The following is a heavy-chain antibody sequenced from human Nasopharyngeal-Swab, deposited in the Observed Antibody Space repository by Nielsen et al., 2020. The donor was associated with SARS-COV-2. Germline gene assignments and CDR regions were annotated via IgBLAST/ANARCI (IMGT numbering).Heavy chain of an antibody. D-gene: IGHD1-1*01. CDR2: VYTSGST. CDR1: GGSISGYF. Sequence: SETLSLPCSVSGGSISGYFLSWIRQPAGEGLEWIGRVYTSGSTNYNPSLKSRVTISIDMPKNQFSLELRSVTAADTAFYYFARSGTTKYGLDVWGQGTTVIVSS. J-gene: IGHJ6*01. V-gene: IGHV4-4*07. CDR3: ARSGTTKYGLDV.